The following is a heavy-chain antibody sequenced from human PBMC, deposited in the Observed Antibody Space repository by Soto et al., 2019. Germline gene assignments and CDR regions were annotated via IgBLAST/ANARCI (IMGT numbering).Heavy chain of an antibody. CDR2: MNPNSGNT. J-gene: IGHJ4*02. CDR1: GYTFTSYD. CDR3: ARGPRNRHWLVGFNI. V-gene: IGHV1-8*01. Sequence: ASVKVSCKASGYTFTSYDINWVRQATGQGLEWMGWMNPNSGNTGYAQKFQGRVTMTRNTSISTAYMELSSLRSEDTAVYYCARGPRNRHWLVGFNIWGQGTLVPVSS. D-gene: IGHD6-19*01.